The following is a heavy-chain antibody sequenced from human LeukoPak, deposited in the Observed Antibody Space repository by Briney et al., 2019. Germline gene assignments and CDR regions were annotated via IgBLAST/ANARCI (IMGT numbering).Heavy chain of an antibody. Sequence: GGSLRLSCAASGFTFSNYGIHWVRQAPGKGLEWVALIWYDGSNKFYADSVKGRFTISRDNSKNTLYLQMNSLRAEDTAIYYCARVYSTSWYPFDYWGQGTLVTVSS. J-gene: IGHJ4*02. CDR2: IWYDGSNK. CDR1: GFTFSNYG. CDR3: ARVYSTSWYPFDY. D-gene: IGHD6-13*01. V-gene: IGHV3-33*01.